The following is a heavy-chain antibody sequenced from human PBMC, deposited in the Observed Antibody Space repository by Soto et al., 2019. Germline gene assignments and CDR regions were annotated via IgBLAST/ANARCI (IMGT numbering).Heavy chain of an antibody. Sequence: ASVKVSCKASGYTFTSYYMHWVRQAPGQGLERMGIINPSGGSTSYAQKFQGRVTMTRDTSTSTVYMELSSLRSADTAVYYCARGGRTQPFDYWGQGTLVTVSS. V-gene: IGHV1-46*01. D-gene: IGHD3-16*01. J-gene: IGHJ4*02. CDR2: INPSGGST. CDR3: ARGGRTQPFDY. CDR1: GYTFTSYY.